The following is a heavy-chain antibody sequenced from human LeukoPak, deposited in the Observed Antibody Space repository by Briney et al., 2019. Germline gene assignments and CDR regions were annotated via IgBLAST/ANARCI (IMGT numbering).Heavy chain of an antibody. CDR1: GYSFNDYY. CDR2: ISPNSGGT. D-gene: IGHD4-23*01. Sequence: ASVKVSCKASGYSFNDYYIHWVRQAPGQGLERMGWISPNSGGTNYAQNFQGRVTMTRDTSITTAYMELSGPTSDDTALYYCARNYGGTSKYFDYWGQGTLVTVSS. CDR3: ARNYGGTSKYFDY. V-gene: IGHV1-2*02. J-gene: IGHJ4*02.